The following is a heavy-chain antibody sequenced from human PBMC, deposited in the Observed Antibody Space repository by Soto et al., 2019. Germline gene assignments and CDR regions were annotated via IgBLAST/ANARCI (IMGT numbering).Heavy chain of an antibody. CDR1: GFTFSTYW. CDR2: INQDRSEK. Sequence: EVQLVESGGGLVQPGGSLRLSCAASGFTFSTYWMSWVRQAPGKGLEWVANINQDRSEKYYVDSVKGRFTISRDNARNSLYLQVNSLRADDTAMFYCARSSGYHDTYPTNQYFHHWGHGTLVTVSS. J-gene: IGHJ1*01. V-gene: IGHV3-7*01. CDR3: ARSSGYHDTYPTNQYFHH. D-gene: IGHD3-22*01.